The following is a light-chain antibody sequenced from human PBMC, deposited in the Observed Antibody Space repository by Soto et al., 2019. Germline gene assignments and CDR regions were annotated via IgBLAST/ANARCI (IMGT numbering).Light chain of an antibody. CDR3: MQSLQTPWT. CDR1: QSLLHSGRFNS. Sequence: DIVMTQSPLSLPVTPGEPASISCRSSQSLLHSGRFNSVDWYLQKPGQSPRLLIYLSSNRVSGVPARFSGSGSGTEFTLRISSVEAEDFGVYYCMQSLQTPWTFGQGTKVEIK. J-gene: IGKJ1*01. CDR2: LSS. V-gene: IGKV2-28*01.